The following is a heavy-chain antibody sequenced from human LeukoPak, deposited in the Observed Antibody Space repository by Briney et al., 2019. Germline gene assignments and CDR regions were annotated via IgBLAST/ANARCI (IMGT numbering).Heavy chain of an antibody. V-gene: IGHV3-30*02. CDR1: GFTFSSYG. Sequence: GGSLRLSCAASGFTFSSYGMHWVRQAPGKGLEWVAFIRYDGSNKYYADSVKGRFTISRDNSKNTLYLQMNSLRAEDTAVYYCAKEKYSSSWIPEYYFDYWGQGTLVTVSS. CDR2: IRYDGSNK. J-gene: IGHJ4*02. D-gene: IGHD6-13*01. CDR3: AKEKYSSSWIPEYYFDY.